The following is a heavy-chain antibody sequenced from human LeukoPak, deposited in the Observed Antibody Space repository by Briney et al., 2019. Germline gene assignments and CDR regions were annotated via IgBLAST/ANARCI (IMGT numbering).Heavy chain of an antibody. D-gene: IGHD4-23*01. CDR1: GFTFSSYW. J-gene: IGHJ4*02. Sequence: QPGGSLRLSCAASGFTFSSYWMHWVRHAPGKGLVWVSRINTDGSSTSYADSVKGRFTITRDNAKNSLYLQMNSLRAEDTAVYYCARDEAFYGANGGAYWGQGTLVTVSS. CDR2: INTDGSST. CDR3: ARDEAFYGANGGAY. V-gene: IGHV3-74*01.